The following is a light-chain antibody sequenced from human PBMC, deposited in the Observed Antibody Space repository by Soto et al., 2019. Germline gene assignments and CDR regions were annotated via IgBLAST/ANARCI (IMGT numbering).Light chain of an antibody. CDR2: DTT. J-gene: IGLJ1*01. Sequence: QAVVTQEPSLTVSPGATVTLTRGSSTGAVTNGHYPYWFQQKPGQAPRTLIYDTTNRHSWTPARFSGSLLGGKAALTLSGAQSEDEAEYYCLLSYNGPYVFGTGTKVTVL. V-gene: IGLV7-46*01. CDR3: LLSYNGPYV. CDR1: TGAVTNGHY.